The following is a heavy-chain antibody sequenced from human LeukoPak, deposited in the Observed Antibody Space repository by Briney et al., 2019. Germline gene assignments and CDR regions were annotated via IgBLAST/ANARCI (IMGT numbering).Heavy chain of an antibody. Sequence: SETLSLTCTVSGGSISSYYWSWIRQPPGKGLEWSGSIYYSGSTNYNPSLKSRVTISVDTSKNQFSLKLSFVTAADTAVYYCARQLAYCGRDCYPYWYFDLWGRGTLVTVSS. V-gene: IGHV4-59*08. CDR2: IYYSGST. CDR1: GGSISSYY. CDR3: ARQLAYCGRDCYPYWYFDL. J-gene: IGHJ2*01. D-gene: IGHD2-21*02.